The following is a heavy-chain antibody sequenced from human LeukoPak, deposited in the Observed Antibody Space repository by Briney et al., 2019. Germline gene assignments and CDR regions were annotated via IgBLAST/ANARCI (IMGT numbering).Heavy chain of an antibody. CDR1: GFTFSSYW. CDR2: IYSGGST. V-gene: IGHV3-66*01. D-gene: IGHD3-22*01. CDR3: ARDLDYYDSSGYRFSDY. Sequence: GGSLRLSCAASGFTFSSYWMSWVRQAPGKGLEWVSVIYSGGSTYYADSVKGRFTISRDDSKNTLYLQMNSLRAEDTAVYYCARDLDYYDSSGYRFSDYWGQGTLVTVSS. J-gene: IGHJ4*02.